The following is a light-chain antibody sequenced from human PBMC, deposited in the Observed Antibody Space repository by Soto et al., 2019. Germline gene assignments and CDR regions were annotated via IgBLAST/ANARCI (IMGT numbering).Light chain of an antibody. J-gene: IGKJ1*01. V-gene: IGKV3-20*01. CDR3: QQYDSSPWT. Sequence: EIVLTQSPGTLSLSPGERATLSCRASQSVSSSYLAWYQQKPGQAPRLLIYGASGRATGIPDRFSGSGSGTGFTLSISRLEPEDFAVYYCQQYDSSPWTFGQGTKVDIK. CDR1: QSVSSSY. CDR2: GAS.